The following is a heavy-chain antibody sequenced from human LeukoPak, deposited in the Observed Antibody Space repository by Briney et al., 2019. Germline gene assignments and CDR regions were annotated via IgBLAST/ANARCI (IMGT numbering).Heavy chain of an antibody. CDR1: GFSFSDYP. Sequence: GGSLRLSCAASGFSFSDYPMTWIRQAPGKGLESISYINSNGSATYYADSVKGRFTISRDNARNSLYLHMTNLRDEDTATYYCARDSLVVPAAALNWFDPWGQGTLVTVSS. CDR3: ARDSLVVPAAALNWFDP. D-gene: IGHD2-2*01. CDR2: INSNGSAT. V-gene: IGHV3-11*01. J-gene: IGHJ5*02.